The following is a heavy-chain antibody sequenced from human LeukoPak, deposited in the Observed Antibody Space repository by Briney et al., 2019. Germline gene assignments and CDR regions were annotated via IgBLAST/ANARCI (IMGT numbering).Heavy chain of an antibody. V-gene: IGHV3-23*01. CDR1: GFAFSTFG. J-gene: IGHJ4*02. CDR2: ISGTGGHT. Sequence: PGGSLRLSCAASGFAFSTFGLSWVRQAPGKGLEWVSAISGTGGHTYYTDSVKGRFTISRDNSKNTLYLQMNSLRDDDTALYYCAKETGLQGFFDSWGQGTLVTVSS. D-gene: IGHD3-9*01. CDR3: AKETGLQGFFDS.